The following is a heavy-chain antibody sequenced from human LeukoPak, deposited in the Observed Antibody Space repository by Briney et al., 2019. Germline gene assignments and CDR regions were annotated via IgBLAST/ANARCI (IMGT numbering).Heavy chain of an antibody. Sequence: GASVKVSCKASGYTFKDYYMHWVRQAPGQGLEWMGWINLNNGGTNYAQKFQGRVTMTRDTSISTAYMELSRLTSDDTAVYYCGSPRERGPLYGMDVGGRGTTATVPS. D-gene: IGHD1-26*01. V-gene: IGHV1-2*02. CDR2: INLNNGGT. CDR3: GSPRERGPLYGMDV. J-gene: IGHJ6*02. CDR1: GYTFKDYY.